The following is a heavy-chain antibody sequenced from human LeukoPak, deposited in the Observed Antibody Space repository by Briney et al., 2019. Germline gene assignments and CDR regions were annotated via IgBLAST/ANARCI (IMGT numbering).Heavy chain of an antibody. CDR2: ISYDGSNK. CDR1: GFTFSSYG. J-gene: IGHJ4*02. D-gene: IGHD6-13*01. Sequence: GGSLRLSCAASGFTFSSYGMEWVRQAPGKGLEWVAFISYDGSNKYYADSVKARFTISRDNSNNTLFLQMNSLRADDTAVYYCAKDRETTASGTFDYWGQGALVTVSS. CDR3: AKDRETTASGTFDY. V-gene: IGHV3-30*18.